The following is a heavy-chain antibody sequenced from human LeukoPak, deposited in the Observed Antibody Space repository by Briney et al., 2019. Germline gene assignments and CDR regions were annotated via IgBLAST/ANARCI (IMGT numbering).Heavy chain of an antibody. D-gene: IGHD2-21*02. V-gene: IGHV1-2*02. CDR3: AREAYCCGDCRSPFFAY. J-gene: IGHJ4*02. Sequence: GASVKVSCKASGYTFTDYYRHWVRQAPGQGLQWMGWINPNSGGTNYAQKFQGRVTMTRDTSIGTAYMELSRLRSDDTAVYYCAREAYCCGDCRSPFFAYWGQGTLVTVSS. CDR2: INPNSGGT. CDR1: GYTFTDYY.